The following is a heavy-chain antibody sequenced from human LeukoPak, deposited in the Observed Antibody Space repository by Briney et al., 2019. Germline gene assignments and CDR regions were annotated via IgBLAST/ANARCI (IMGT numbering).Heavy chain of an antibody. CDR2: INTNGSPT. Sequence: GGSLRLSCAASGFTFSSYWMHWVRQAPGKGLVWVSRINTNGSPTQYADSVKGRFTISRDNAKKTLYLQMNSLRAEDTAVYYCAGDLISGSGSLGYWGQGTLVTVSS. CDR3: AGDLISGSGSLGY. J-gene: IGHJ4*02. D-gene: IGHD3-10*01. CDR1: GFTFSSYW. V-gene: IGHV3-74*01.